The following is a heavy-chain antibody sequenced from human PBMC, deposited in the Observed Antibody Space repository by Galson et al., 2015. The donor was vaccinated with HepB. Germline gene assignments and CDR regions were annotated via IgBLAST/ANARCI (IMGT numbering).Heavy chain of an antibody. CDR2: ISYDGSNK. Sequence: SLRLSCAASGFTFSSYAMHWVRQAPGKGLEWVAVISYDGSNKYYADSVKGRFTISRDNSKNTLYLQMNSLRAEDTAVYYCARRGGIAKASEREFDYWGQGTLVTVSS. CDR1: GFTFSSYA. D-gene: IGHD3-10*01. V-gene: IGHV3-30-3*01. CDR3: ARRGGIAKASEREFDY. J-gene: IGHJ4*02.